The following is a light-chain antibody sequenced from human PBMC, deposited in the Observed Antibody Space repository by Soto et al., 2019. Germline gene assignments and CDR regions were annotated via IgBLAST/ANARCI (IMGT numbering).Light chain of an antibody. Sequence: QAVVTQPRSVSGSPGQSVTISCTGTSSDVGGYNYVSWYQQHPGKAPKLMIYDVSKRPSGVPDRFSGSKSGNTASLTISGLQAEDEADYYCCSYAGSYTRYVFGTGTQLTVL. V-gene: IGLV2-11*01. CDR2: DVS. J-gene: IGLJ1*01. CDR1: SSDVGGYNY. CDR3: CSYAGSYTRYV.